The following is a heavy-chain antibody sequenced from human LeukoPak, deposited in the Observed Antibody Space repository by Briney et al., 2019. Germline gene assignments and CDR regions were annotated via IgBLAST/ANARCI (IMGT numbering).Heavy chain of an antibody. Sequence: SETLSLTCAVYGGSFSGYYWSWIRQPPGKGLEWIGEINHSGSTNYNPSLKSRVTISVDTSKNQFSLKLSSVTAADTAVYYCARGTQWLVFLFDYWGQGTLVTVSS. CDR1: GGSFSGYY. V-gene: IGHV4-34*01. CDR2: INHSGST. CDR3: ARGTQWLVFLFDY. J-gene: IGHJ4*02. D-gene: IGHD6-19*01.